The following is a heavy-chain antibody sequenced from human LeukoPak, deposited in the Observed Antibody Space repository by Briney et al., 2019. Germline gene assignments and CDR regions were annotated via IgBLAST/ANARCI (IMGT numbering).Heavy chain of an antibody. CDR1: GFTFGDYA. J-gene: IGHJ4*02. V-gene: IGHV3-49*03. Sequence: GGSLRLSCTASGFTFGDYAMSWFRQAPGKGLEWVGFIRSKAYGGTTEYAASVKGRFTISRDDSKSIAYLQMNSLKTEDTAVYYCTRPTSSGWYYFDYWGQGTLVTVSS. D-gene: IGHD6-19*01. CDR2: IRSKAYGGTT. CDR3: TRPTSSGWYYFDY.